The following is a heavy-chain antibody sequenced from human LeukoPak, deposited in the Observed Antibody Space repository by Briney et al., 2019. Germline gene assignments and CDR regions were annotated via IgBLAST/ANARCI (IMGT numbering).Heavy chain of an antibody. D-gene: IGHD1-26*01. V-gene: IGHV3-21*01. CDR1: GFTFSTYS. Sequence: GGSLRLSCAASGFTFSTYSMNWVRQAPGKGLEWVSSISSSSSYIYYADSVKGRFTISRDNAKNSLYLQMNSLRAEDTAVYYCARDWVGAMYYFDYWGQGTLVTVSS. J-gene: IGHJ4*02. CDR2: ISSSSSYI. CDR3: ARDWVGAMYYFDY.